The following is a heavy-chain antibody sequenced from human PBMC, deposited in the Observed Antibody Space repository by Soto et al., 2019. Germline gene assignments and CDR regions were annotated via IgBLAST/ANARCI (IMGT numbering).Heavy chain of an antibody. CDR3: ARHDDLYTSFDY. J-gene: IGHJ4*02. CDR2: SHSSGSS. D-gene: IGHD2-2*02. CDR1: GASVSSTSYY. Sequence: QLQLQESGPGLVKPSETVSLTCDVSGASVSSTSYYWAWIRQPPGRGLEWVGTSHSSGSSYYNPSLQSRVTISLDTSKNQFSLRLTSVTAPDTAVYFCARHDDLYTSFDYWGQGTLLSVSS. V-gene: IGHV4-39*01.